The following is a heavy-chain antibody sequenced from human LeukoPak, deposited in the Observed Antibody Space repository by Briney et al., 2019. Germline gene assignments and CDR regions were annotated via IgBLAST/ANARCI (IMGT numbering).Heavy chain of an antibody. CDR1: GGTFSSYG. CDR2: INPSGGST. Sequence: ASVKVSCKASGGTFSSYGISWVRQAPGQGLEWMGIINPSGGSTSYAQKFQGRVTMTRDTSTSTVYMELSSLRSEDTAVYYCARERKYYYGSGKAFDIWGQGTMVTVSS. V-gene: IGHV1-46*01. D-gene: IGHD3-10*01. J-gene: IGHJ3*02. CDR3: ARERKYYYGSGKAFDI.